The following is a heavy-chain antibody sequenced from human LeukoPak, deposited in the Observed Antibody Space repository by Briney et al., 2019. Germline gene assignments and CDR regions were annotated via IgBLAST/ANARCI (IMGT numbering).Heavy chain of an antibody. CDR3: AREEVNVVATPFDY. CDR1: GFTFSDYY. V-gene: IGHV3-11*04. Sequence: GGSLRLSCAASGFTFSDYYMSWIRQAPGKGLEWVSYISSSGSTIYYADSVKGRFTISRDNAKNSLYLQMNSLRAEDTAVYYCAREEVNVVATPFDYWGQGTLVTVSS. CDR2: ISSSGSTI. D-gene: IGHD5-12*01. J-gene: IGHJ4*02.